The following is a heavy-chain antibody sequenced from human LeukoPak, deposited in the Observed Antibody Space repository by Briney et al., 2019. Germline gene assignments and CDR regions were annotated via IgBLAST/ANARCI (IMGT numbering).Heavy chain of an antibody. CDR1: GFIFSSYS. J-gene: IGHJ6*02. Sequence: GGSLRLSCAASGFIFSSYSMNWVRQAPVKGLEWVSSISTGSSYIYYADSVKGRFTISRDNAKNSLDLQMNSLRAEDTAVYYCARAVAGPYYYGMDVWGQGTTVTVSS. CDR3: ARAVAGPYYYGMDV. CDR2: ISTGSSYI. D-gene: IGHD6-19*01. V-gene: IGHV3-21*01.